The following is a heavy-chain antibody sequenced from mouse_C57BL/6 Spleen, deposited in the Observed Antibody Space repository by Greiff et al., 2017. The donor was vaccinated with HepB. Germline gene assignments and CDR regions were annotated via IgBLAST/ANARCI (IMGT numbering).Heavy chain of an antibody. CDR2: IDPSDSYT. D-gene: IGHD2-5*01. CDR3: ARGGYSNSVYYAMDD. Sequence: QVQLQQPGAELVRPGTSVKLSCKASGYTFTSYWMHWVKQRPGQGLEWIGVIDPSDSYTNYNQKFKGKATLTVDTSSSTAYMQLSSLTSEDSAVYYCARGGYSNSVYYAMDDWGQGTSVTVSA. J-gene: IGHJ4*01. V-gene: IGHV1-59*01. CDR1: GYTFTSYW.